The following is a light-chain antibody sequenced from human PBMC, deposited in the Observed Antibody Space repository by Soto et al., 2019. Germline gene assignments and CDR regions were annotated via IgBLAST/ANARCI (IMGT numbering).Light chain of an antibody. CDR1: QGTSSY. CDR3: QQLNAYPLT. V-gene: IGKV1-9*01. Sequence: IQLTHSAAVLSASVGDRVTITSRASQGTSSYLAWFQQKPGRAPKLLIYGASTLQSGVPARFSGSGSGTDFTLTISNLQPEDFATYYCQQLNAYPLTFGQGTRLEIK. CDR2: GAS. J-gene: IGKJ5*01.